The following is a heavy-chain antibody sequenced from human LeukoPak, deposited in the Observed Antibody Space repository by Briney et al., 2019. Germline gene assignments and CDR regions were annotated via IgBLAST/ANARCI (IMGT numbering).Heavy chain of an antibody. V-gene: IGHV7-4-1*01. D-gene: IGHD6-13*01. Sequence: ASVKVSCKASGYTLTGYYMHWVRQAPRQGLEWMGWINTNTGNPTYAQGFTGRFVFSLDTSVSTAYLQIGSLKAEDTAVYYCARDDSSSLPYYFDYWGQGTLVTVSS. CDR2: INTNTGNP. CDR3: ARDDSSSLPYYFDY. CDR1: GYTLTGYY. J-gene: IGHJ4*02.